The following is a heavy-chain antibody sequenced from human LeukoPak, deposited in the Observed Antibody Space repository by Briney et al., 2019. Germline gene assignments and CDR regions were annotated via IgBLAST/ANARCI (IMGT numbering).Heavy chain of an antibody. D-gene: IGHD3-16*01. Sequence: GGSLGLSCAASGFTFSSYAMSWVRQAPGKGLEWVSAISGSGGSTYYADSVKGRFTISRDNSKNTLYLQMNSLRAEDTAVYYCARRAGAYPHPYDYWGQGTLVTVSS. J-gene: IGHJ4*02. CDR3: ARRAGAYPHPYDY. CDR2: ISGSGGST. V-gene: IGHV3-23*01. CDR1: GFTFSSYA.